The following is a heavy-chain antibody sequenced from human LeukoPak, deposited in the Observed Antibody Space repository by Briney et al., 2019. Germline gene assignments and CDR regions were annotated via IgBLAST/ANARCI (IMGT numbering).Heavy chain of an antibody. J-gene: IGHJ4*02. CDR1: GFTFSSYA. CDR3: GRELDGSVDY. D-gene: IGHD3-10*01. CDR2: ISYDGSNK. Sequence: GGSLRLSCAASGFTFSSYAMHWVRQAPGKGLEWVAVISYDGSNKYYADSVKGRFTISRENAKNSLFLQMSSLRADDTAVYYCGRELDGSVDYWGQGTLVTVSS. V-gene: IGHV3-30-3*01.